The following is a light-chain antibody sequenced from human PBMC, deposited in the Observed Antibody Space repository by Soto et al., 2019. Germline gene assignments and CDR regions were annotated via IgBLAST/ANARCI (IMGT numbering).Light chain of an antibody. CDR2: GAS. J-gene: IGKJ1*01. CDR3: HQYGSSPWT. Sequence: DIVLTQSPGTLSLSPGEGATLSCWASQSVSNRYLAWYQQKPGQAPRLLIYGASSRATAIPDRFSGSGSGTDFTLTISRLEPEDFAVYYCHQYGSSPWTFGHGTKVEIK. CDR1: QSVSNRY. V-gene: IGKV3-20*01.